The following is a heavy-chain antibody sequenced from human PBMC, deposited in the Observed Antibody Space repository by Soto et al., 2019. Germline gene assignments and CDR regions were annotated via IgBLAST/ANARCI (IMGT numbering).Heavy chain of an antibody. V-gene: IGHV4-31*01. CDR3: ARWWSGSRQGFDP. J-gene: IGHJ5*02. CDR2: IYYSGST. D-gene: IGHD3-3*01. Sequence: QVQLQESGPGLVKPSQTLSLTCTVSGGSISSGDYYWSWIRQHPGKGLEWIGYIYYSGSTYYNPSLKSPVTIAVDTSKNQFSLKLNSVTAADTAVYYCARWWSGSRQGFDPWGQGTLVTVSS. CDR1: GGSISSGDYY.